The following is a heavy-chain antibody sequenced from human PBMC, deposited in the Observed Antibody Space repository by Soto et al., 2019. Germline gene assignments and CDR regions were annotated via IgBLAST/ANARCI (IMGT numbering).Heavy chain of an antibody. Sequence: SETLSLTCAVYGGSFSGYYWSWIRQPPGKGLEWIGEINHSGSTNYNPSLKSRVTISVDKSKNQFSLKLSSVTAADTAVYYCARAHLAHGSGRSWFDPWGQGTLVTVSS. V-gene: IGHV4-34*01. CDR1: GGSFSGYY. D-gene: IGHD3-10*01. CDR3: ARAHLAHGSGRSWFDP. CDR2: INHSGST. J-gene: IGHJ5*02.